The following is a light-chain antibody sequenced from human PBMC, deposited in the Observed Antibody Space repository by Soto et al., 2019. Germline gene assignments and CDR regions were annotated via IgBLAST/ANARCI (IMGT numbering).Light chain of an antibody. CDR3: QQYSSSPLYT. V-gene: IGKV3-20*01. J-gene: IGKJ2*01. Sequence: EIVLTQSPGTLSLSPGERATLSCRASQSVSSCYLAWYQQKPGQAPRLLIYGASARATDIPDRFSGSGSGTDFTLTINRLEPEDFAVYYCQQYSSSPLYTFGQGTKLEIK. CDR2: GAS. CDR1: QSVSSCY.